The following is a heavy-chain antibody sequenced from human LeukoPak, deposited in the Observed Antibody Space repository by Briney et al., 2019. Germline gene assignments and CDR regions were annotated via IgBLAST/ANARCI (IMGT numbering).Heavy chain of an antibody. J-gene: IGHJ4*02. CDR1: GFTFSSYG. Sequence: PGGSLRLSCAASGFTFSSYGMHWVRQAPGKGLEWVAFIRYDGSNKYYADSVKGRFTISRDNSKNTLYLQMNSLRAEDTAVYYCAKDLRTWFGELFDYWGQGTLVTVSS. CDR3: AKDLRTWFGELFDY. CDR2: IRYDGSNK. V-gene: IGHV3-30*02. D-gene: IGHD3-10*01.